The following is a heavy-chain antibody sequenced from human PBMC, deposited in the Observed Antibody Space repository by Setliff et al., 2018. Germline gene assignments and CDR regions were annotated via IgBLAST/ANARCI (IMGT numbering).Heavy chain of an antibody. D-gene: IGHD1-26*01. Sequence: PGGSLRLSCAASGFTFSSYAMSWVRQAPGNGLEWVSAISGSGGSTYYADSVKGRFTISRDNSNNALYLQMNSLRAEDTAIYYCAKGGYSGSHYFDYWGQGTLVTVSS. CDR3: AKGGYSGSHYFDY. J-gene: IGHJ4*02. CDR2: ISGSGGST. V-gene: IGHV3-23*01. CDR1: GFTFSSYA.